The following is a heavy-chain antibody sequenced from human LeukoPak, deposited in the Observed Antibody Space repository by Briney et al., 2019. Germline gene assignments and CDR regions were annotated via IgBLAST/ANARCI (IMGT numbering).Heavy chain of an antibody. CDR1: GFTFSSYA. CDR2: IRFDGSNN. Sequence: PGGSLRLSCAASGFTFSSYAMHWVRQAPGKGLEWVAFIRFDGSNNYYADSVKGRFTISRDNSKNTLYLQMNSLRAEDTAVYYCAKDGGGYYPYYYYYMDVWGKGTTVTISS. J-gene: IGHJ6*03. V-gene: IGHV3-30*02. D-gene: IGHD3-22*01. CDR3: AKDGGGYYPYYYYYMDV.